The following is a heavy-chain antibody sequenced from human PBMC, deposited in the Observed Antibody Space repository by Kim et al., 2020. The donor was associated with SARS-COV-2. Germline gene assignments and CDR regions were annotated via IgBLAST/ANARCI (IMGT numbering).Heavy chain of an antibody. CDR3: ARDFRSGLDTFDI. Sequence: ASVKVSCKASGYTFTDYGISWVRQAPGQGLEWMGWIDTYNGRTNYAQKLRGRVTMTTDTSTSTTYMELRSLRSDDTAVFYCARDFRSGLDTFDIWGQGTMVTVSP. J-gene: IGHJ3*02. CDR1: GYTFTDYG. CDR2: IDTYNGRT. D-gene: IGHD6-19*01. V-gene: IGHV1-18*01.